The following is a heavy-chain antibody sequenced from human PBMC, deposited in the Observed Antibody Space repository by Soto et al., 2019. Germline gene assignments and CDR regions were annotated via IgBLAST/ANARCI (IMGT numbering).Heavy chain of an antibody. V-gene: IGHV3-30*04. D-gene: IGHD1-26*01. CDR2: ISYDGSNK. Sequence: GGSLRLSCAASGFTFSSYAMHWVRQAPGKGLEWVAVISYDGSNKYYADSVKGRFTISRDNSKNTLYLQMNSLRAEDMAVYYCARDINVGIVAGPSGPGGYWGQGTLVTVSS. J-gene: IGHJ4*02. CDR3: ARDINVGIVAGPSGPGGY. CDR1: GFTFSSYA.